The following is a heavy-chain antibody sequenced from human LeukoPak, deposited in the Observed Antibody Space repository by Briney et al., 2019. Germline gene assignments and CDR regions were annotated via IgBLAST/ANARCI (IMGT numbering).Heavy chain of an antibody. V-gene: IGHV1-69*04. J-gene: IGHJ6*02. CDR2: IIPILGIA. CDR3: ARRVGSSPDYYYGMDV. D-gene: IGHD6-6*01. CDR1: GGTFSSYA. Sequence: GASVKVSCKASGGTFSSYAISWVRQAPGQGLEWMGRIIPILGIANYAQKFQGRVTITADKSTSTAYMELSSLRSEDTAVYYCARRVGSSPDYYYGMDVWGQGTTVTVSS.